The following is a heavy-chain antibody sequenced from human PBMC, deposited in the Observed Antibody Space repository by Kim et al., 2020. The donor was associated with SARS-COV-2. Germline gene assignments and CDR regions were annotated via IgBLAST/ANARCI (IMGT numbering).Heavy chain of an antibody. CDR1: GGSISSSSYY. Sequence: SETLSLTCTVSGGSISSSSYYWGWIRQPPGKGLEWIGSIYYSGSTYYNPSLKSRVTISVDTSKNQFSLKLSSVTAADTAVYYCARHGGDSILLVVCAAYFDYWGQGALVTVSS. CDR2: IYYSGST. CDR3: ARHGGDSILLVVCAAYFDY. V-gene: IGHV4-39*01. D-gene: IGHD2-8*02. J-gene: IGHJ4*02.